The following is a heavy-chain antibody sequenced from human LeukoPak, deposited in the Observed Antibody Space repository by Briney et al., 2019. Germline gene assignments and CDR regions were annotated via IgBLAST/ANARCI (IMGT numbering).Heavy chain of an antibody. V-gene: IGHV1-8*01. J-gene: IGHJ5*02. Sequence: ASVTVSCKASGYTFTSYDINWVRQATGQGLEWMGWMNPNSGDTGYAQKFQGRVTMTRNTSISTAYMELSSLRSEDTAVYYCARGPRGYYDSSGYYVGWFDPWGQGTLVTVSS. D-gene: IGHD3-22*01. CDR1: GYTFTSYD. CDR2: MNPNSGDT. CDR3: ARGPRGYYDSSGYYVGWFDP.